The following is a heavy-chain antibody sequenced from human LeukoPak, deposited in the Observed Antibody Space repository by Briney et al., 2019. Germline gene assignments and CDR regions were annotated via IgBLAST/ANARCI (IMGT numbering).Heavy chain of an antibody. J-gene: IGHJ3*02. CDR1: GGSISSYY. V-gene: IGHV4-59*01. Sequence: SETLSLTCTVSGGSISSYYWSWIRQPPGKGLEWIGYIYYSGSTNCNPSLKSRVTISVDTSKNQFSLKLSSVTAADTAVYYCARDPAGAFDIWGQGTMVTVSS. CDR2: IYYSGST. D-gene: IGHD2-2*01. CDR3: ARDPAGAFDI.